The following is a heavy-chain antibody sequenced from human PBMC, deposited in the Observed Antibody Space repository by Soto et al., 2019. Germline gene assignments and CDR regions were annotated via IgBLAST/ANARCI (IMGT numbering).Heavy chain of an antibody. V-gene: IGHV3-33*01. J-gene: IGHJ4*02. CDR2: IWYDGSNK. CDR1: GFTFSSYG. Sequence: GGSLRLSCAASGFTFSSYGMHWVRQAPGKGLEWVAVIWYDGSNKYYADSVKGRFTISRDNSKNTLYLQMNSLRAEDTAVYYCARAGDGYCSGGSCYADYWGQGNLVTVSS. D-gene: IGHD2-15*01. CDR3: ARAGDGYCSGGSCYADY.